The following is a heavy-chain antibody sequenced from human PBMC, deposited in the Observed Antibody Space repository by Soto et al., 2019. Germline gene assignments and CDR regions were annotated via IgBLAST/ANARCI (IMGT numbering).Heavy chain of an antibody. Sequence: QVQLVQSGAEVKKPGSSVKVSCKASGGTFSSYAISWVRQAPGQGLEWMGGIIPIFGTANYAQKFQGRVTITADESTSTAYMELSSLRSEDTAVYYCASPPGTAMVGSYYYYYYGMDVWGQGTTVTVSS. CDR1: GGTFSSYA. D-gene: IGHD5-18*01. J-gene: IGHJ6*02. CDR3: ASPPGTAMVGSYYYYYYGMDV. CDR2: IIPIFGTA. V-gene: IGHV1-69*01.